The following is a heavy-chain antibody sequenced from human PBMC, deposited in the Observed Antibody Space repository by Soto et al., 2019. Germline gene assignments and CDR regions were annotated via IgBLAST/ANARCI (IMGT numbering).Heavy chain of an antibody. D-gene: IGHD3-10*01. CDR1: GGSISRSSYY. CDR3: ATHQGYYGSGSYCFDY. V-gene: IGHV4-39*01. CDR2: IYYSGST. J-gene: IGHJ4*02. Sequence: SETLSLTCTVSGGSISRSSYYWGWIRQPPGKGLEWIGSIYYSGSTYYNPSLKSRVTISVDTSKNQFSLKMSSMTAADAVVYYCATHQGYYGSGSYCFDYWGLGTQVTVSS.